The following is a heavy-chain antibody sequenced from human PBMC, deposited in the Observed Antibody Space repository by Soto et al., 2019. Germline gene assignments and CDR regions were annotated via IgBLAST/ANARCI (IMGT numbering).Heavy chain of an antibody. J-gene: IGHJ4*02. Sequence: SATKSLTCTVSGGSISSSSYYWGWIRQPPGKGLEWIGSIYYSGSTYYNPSLKSRVNISVDTSKNQFSLKLSSVTAADTAVYYCARQQSGYSYRYFDYWGQGTLVTVSS. CDR1: GGSISSSSYY. CDR3: ARQQSGYSYRYFDY. V-gene: IGHV4-39*01. D-gene: IGHD5-18*01. CDR2: IYYSGST.